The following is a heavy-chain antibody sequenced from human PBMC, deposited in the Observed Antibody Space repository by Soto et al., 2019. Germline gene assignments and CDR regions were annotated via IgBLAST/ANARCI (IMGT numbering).Heavy chain of an antibody. J-gene: IGHJ4*02. CDR2: IRTDSGHT. V-gene: IGHV1-3*04. CDR3: ARENSHATESYYDY. D-gene: IGHD2-21*01. Sequence: ASVKVSCKASGYSFTTYAIHWVRQAPGQRLEWMGWIRTDSGHTDYSQKFRGRVTITRDTSATTTYMEMSSLRSEDTALYDCARENSHATESYYDYWGQRPRVTVSS. CDR1: GYSFTTYA.